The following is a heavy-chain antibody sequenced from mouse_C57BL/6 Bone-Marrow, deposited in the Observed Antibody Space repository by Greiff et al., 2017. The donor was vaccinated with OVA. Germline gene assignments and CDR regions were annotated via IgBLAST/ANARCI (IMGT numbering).Heavy chain of an antibody. CDR3: AASLAWLAY. D-gene: IGHD6-1*01. CDR1: GYTFTSYW. CDR2: IDPSDSYT. V-gene: IGHV1-69*01. Sequence: VQLQQPGAELVMPGASVKLSCKASGYTFTSYWMHWVKQRPGQGLEWIGEIDPSDSYTNYNQKFKGKSTLTVDKSSSTAYMQLSSLTSEDSAVYYCAASLAWLAYWGQGTLVTVSA. J-gene: IGHJ3*01.